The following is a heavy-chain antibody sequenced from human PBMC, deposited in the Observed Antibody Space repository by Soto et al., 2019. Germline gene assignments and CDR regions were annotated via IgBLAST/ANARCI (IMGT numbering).Heavy chain of an antibody. CDR1: GYTFTSYG. Sequence: ASVKVSCKASGYTFTSYGISWVRQAPGQGLEWMGWISAYNGNTNYAQKLQGRVTMTTDTSTSTAYMELRSLRSDDTAVYYCARAPRFLEWLPSMWFDPWGQGTLVTAPQ. J-gene: IGHJ5*02. CDR3: ARAPRFLEWLPSMWFDP. V-gene: IGHV1-18*04. D-gene: IGHD3-3*01. CDR2: ISAYNGNT.